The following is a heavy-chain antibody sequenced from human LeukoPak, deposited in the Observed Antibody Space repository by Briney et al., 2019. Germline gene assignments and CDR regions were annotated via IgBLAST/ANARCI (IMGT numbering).Heavy chain of an antibody. J-gene: IGHJ6*02. D-gene: IGHD2-15*01. CDR1: GYTFTSYD. CDR2: MNPNCGDT. CDR3: ARVIVVVVAAHPFDGMDV. Sequence: GASVKLSCKASGYTFTSYDINWVRQATGRGLEWMGWMNPNCGDTGYAQKFQGRGTMTRNTSIRTAYMELSSLRSEDTAVYYCARVIVVVVAAHPFDGMDVWGQGTTVTVSS. V-gene: IGHV1-8*01.